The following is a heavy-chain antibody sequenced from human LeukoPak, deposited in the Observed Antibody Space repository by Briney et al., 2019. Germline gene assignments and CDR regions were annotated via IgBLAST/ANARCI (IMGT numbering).Heavy chain of an antibody. CDR3: ARDLSTMVRGAIYPMWGNWFDP. Sequence: ASVKVSCKASGYTFTSYGISWVRQAPGQGLEWMGWISAYNGNTNYAQKLQGRVTMTTDTSTSTAYMELSSLRSEDTAVYYCARDLSTMVRGAIYPMWGNWFDPWGQGTLVTVSS. CDR2: ISAYNGNT. D-gene: IGHD3-10*01. V-gene: IGHV1-18*01. CDR1: GYTFTSYG. J-gene: IGHJ5*02.